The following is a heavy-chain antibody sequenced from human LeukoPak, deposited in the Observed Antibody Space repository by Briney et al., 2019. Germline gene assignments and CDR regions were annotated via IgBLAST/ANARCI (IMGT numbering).Heavy chain of an antibody. D-gene: IGHD6-19*01. CDR2: IYYSGST. CDR3: ARGAVAAKGIDY. V-gene: IGHV4-59*01. Sequence: SETLSLTCTVSGGSISSYYWSWIRQPPGKGLEWIGYIYYSGSTNYNPSLKSRVTISVDTSMNQFSLKLSSVTAADTAVYYCARGAVAAKGIDYWGQGTLVTVSS. CDR1: GGSISSYY. J-gene: IGHJ4*02.